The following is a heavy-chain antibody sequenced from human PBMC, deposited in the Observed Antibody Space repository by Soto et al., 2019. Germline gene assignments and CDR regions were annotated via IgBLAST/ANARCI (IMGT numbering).Heavy chain of an antibody. CDR3: ARVRSRNIVVVVAAHPRALDAFDI. CDR1: GGSISSSNW. Sequence: QVQLQESGPGLVKPSGTLSLTCAVSGGSISSSNWWSWVRQPPGKGLEWIGEIYHSGSTNYNPSLKSRVTISVDKSKNQFSLKLSSVTAADTAVYYCARVRSRNIVVVVAAHPRALDAFDIWGQGTMVTVSS. D-gene: IGHD2-15*01. V-gene: IGHV4-4*02. CDR2: IYHSGST. J-gene: IGHJ3*02.